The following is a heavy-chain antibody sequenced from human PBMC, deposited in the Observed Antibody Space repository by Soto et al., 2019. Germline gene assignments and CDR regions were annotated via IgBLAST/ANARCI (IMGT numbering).Heavy chain of an antibody. CDR3: ATDEGYKPRS. D-gene: IGHD1-1*01. Sequence: EVQLVESGGGLVQPGGSLRLYCAASGFTVYSFDKYWMHWVRHAPGKGLVWISLIKGDGRSTTYADSVKGRFTISRDNAKNTLYLQMNSLRVEDTAVYYCATDEGYKPRSWGQGTLVSVSS. CDR2: IKGDGRST. J-gene: IGHJ4*02. CDR1: GFTVYSFDKYW. V-gene: IGHV3-74*01.